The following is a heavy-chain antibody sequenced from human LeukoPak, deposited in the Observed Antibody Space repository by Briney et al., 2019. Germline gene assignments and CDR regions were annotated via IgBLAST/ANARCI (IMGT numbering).Heavy chain of an antibody. D-gene: IGHD3-22*01. CDR1: GDSISSSNNY. J-gene: IGHJ4*02. Sequence: SETLSLTCSVSGDSISSSNNYWAWIRQPPGKSLEWIGSIHHSGSSYYNPSLRSRVTISVDRSKNEISVKLSSVTAADTAVYYCARRDDSSGYHKIFDYWGPGTLVTVSS. V-gene: IGHV4-39*01. CDR3: ARRDDSSGYHKIFDY. CDR2: IHHSGSS.